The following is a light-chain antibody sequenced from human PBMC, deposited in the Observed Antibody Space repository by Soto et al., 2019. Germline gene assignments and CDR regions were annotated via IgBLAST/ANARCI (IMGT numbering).Light chain of an antibody. CDR1: QSIGNR. CDR3: QHYRGLWT. V-gene: IGKV1-5*01. J-gene: IGKJ1*01. Sequence: PIAKSPSTLSPSLGAIITTAGRASQSIGNRLAWYQQKPGTAPKVLIYDASTLESGVPLRFSGSGSGTNFILTISSLQPDDFATYYCQHYRGLWTFGLGTRLDIK. CDR2: DAS.